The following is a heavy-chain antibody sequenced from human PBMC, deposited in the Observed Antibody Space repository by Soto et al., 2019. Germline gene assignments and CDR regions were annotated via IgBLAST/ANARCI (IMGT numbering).Heavy chain of an antibody. V-gene: IGHV3-74*01. CDR1: GVTFSSYW. Sequence: GGSLRLSCAASGVTFSSYWMYWVRQAPGKGLVRVSRINSDGSFTNYADSVEGRFTISRDNAKKTLYLQMNNLRAEDTAVYYCARLNDYGGPGIGFDPWGQGTLVTVSS. CDR3: ARLNDYGGPGIGFDP. D-gene: IGHD4-17*01. CDR2: INSDGSFT. J-gene: IGHJ5*02.